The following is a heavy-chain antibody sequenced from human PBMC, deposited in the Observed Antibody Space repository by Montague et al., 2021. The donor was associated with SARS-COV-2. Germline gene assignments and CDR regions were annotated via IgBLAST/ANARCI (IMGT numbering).Heavy chain of an antibody. J-gene: IGHJ4*02. D-gene: IGHD3-3*01. V-gene: IGHV4-39*01. CDR1: GGSISSSSYF. Sequence: SETLSLTCTVSGGSISSSSYFWGWIRQPPGKGLEWIGSIYYSGSTYYNPSLKSRVTISADTSKNQFSLKLSSVTAADTAVFYCARKTSRGLTIFGVVTASYCFDYWGQGTLVTVSP. CDR3: ARKTSRGLTIFGVVTASYCFDY. CDR2: IYYSGST.